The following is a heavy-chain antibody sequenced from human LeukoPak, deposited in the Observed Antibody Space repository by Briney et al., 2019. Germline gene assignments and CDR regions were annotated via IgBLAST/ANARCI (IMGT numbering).Heavy chain of an antibody. J-gene: IGHJ4*02. CDR3: ARTQGGYFDY. Sequence: GGSLRLSCAASGFTFSSYSMNWVRQAPGKGLEWVSVIYSGGSTYYADSVKGRFTISRDNSKNTLYLQMNSLRAEDTAVYYCARTQGGYFDYWGQGTLVTVSS. CDR1: GFTFSSYS. CDR2: IYSGGST. V-gene: IGHV3-53*01. D-gene: IGHD3-16*01.